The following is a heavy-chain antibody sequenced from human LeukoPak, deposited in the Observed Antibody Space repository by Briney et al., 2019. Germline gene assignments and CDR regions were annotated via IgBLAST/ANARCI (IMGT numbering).Heavy chain of an antibody. D-gene: IGHD3-22*01. V-gene: IGHV1-69*10. CDR1: GGTFSNYA. J-gene: IGHJ4*02. CDR2: IIPILGIA. CDR3: ARPWDSGGYFGSRLDY. Sequence: SVTVSFKASGGTFSNYAINWVRQAPGQGLEWMGGIIPILGIANYAQKFQGRVTITADESTTTAYMELSSLRSEDTAVYYCARPWDSGGYFGSRLDYWGQGTLVTVSS.